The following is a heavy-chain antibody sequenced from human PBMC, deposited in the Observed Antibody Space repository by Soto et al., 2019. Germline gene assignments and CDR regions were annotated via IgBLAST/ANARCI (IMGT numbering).Heavy chain of an antibody. Sequence: PSQTLSLTCAISGDSVSSNNAAWNWIRQSPSRGLEWLGRTYYRSKWYNEYALYVKSRITINPDTSKNQFSLQLNSVTPEDTAVYYWARVGLYDSSRYFDYWGQGTLVTVSS. V-gene: IGHV6-1*01. D-gene: IGHD3-3*01. CDR1: GDSVSSNNAA. CDR3: ARVGLYDSSRYFDY. J-gene: IGHJ4*02. CDR2: TYYRSKWYN.